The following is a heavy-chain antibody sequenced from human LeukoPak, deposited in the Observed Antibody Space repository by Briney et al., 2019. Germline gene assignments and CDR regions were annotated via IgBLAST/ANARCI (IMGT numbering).Heavy chain of an antibody. V-gene: IGHV1-2*02. J-gene: IGHJ5*02. CDR1: GYTFAGYY. Sequence: GASVKVSCKASGYTFAGYYMHWVRQAPGQGLEWMGWINPNSGGTNYAQRFQGRVTMTRDTSTNTAYMELSRLRSDDTAVYYCAREGYYGSGSSWFDPWGQGTLVTVSS. CDR3: AREGYYGSGSSWFDP. CDR2: INPNSGGT. D-gene: IGHD3-10*01.